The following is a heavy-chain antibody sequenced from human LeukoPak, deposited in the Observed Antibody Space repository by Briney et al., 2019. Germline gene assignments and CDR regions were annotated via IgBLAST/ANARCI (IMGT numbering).Heavy chain of an antibody. Sequence: PSETLSLTCTVSGGSISSSSYYWGWIRQPPGKGLEWIGSIYYSGSTYYNPSLKSRVTISVDTSKNQFSLKLSSVTAADTAVYYCAGDGIAARLQNHYYFDYWGQGTLVTVSS. V-gene: IGHV4-39*07. D-gene: IGHD6-6*01. CDR3: AGDGIAARLQNHYYFDY. CDR2: IYYSGST. J-gene: IGHJ4*02. CDR1: GGSISSSSYY.